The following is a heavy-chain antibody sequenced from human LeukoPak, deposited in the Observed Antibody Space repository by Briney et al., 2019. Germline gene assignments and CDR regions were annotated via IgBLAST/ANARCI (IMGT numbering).Heavy chain of an antibody. CDR3: ARETMRYCSSTSCYKGEFDY. J-gene: IGHJ4*02. CDR2: IILIFGTA. D-gene: IGHD2-2*02. Sequence: SVKVSCKASGGTFSSYAISWVRQAPGQGLEWMGGIILIFGTANYAQKFQGRVTITADESTSTAYMELSSLRSEDTAVYYCARETMRYCSSTSCYKGEFDYWGQGTLVTVSS. V-gene: IGHV1-69*13. CDR1: GGTFSSYA.